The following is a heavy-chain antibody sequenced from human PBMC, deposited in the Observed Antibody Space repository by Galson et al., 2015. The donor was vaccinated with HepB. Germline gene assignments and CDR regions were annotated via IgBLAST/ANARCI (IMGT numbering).Heavy chain of an antibody. D-gene: IGHD3-3*01. V-gene: IGHV3-23*01. Sequence: SLRLSCAASGFTFSSHAMSWVRQAPGKGLEWVSGISGSGDTTYYAGSVEGRFTISRGNSKNTLYMQINSLTAEDTAVYYCAKRISITFFGPGKNYMDVWGKGTTVTVSS. J-gene: IGHJ6*03. CDR3: AKRISITFFGPGKNYMDV. CDR1: GFTFSSHA. CDR2: ISGSGDTT.